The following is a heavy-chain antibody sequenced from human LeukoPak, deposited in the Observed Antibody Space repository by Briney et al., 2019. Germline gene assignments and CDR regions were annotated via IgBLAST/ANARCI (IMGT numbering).Heavy chain of an antibody. CDR1: GYSFVSYW. CDR2: IYPGDSDT. Sequence: GESLKISCKGSGYSFVSYWIGWVRQMPGKGLEWMGIIYPGDSDTRYSPSFQGQVTMSADKSISIAYLQWSDLKASDTAMYYCARGAVELATTNAFDIWGQGTMVPVSS. V-gene: IGHV5-51*01. D-gene: IGHD5-24*01. CDR3: ARGAVELATTNAFDI. J-gene: IGHJ3*02.